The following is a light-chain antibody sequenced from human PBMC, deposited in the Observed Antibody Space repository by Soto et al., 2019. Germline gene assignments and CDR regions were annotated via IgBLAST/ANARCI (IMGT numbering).Light chain of an antibody. CDR3: QAWDSTNVV. Sequence: SYELTQRPSVSVSPGQTASITCSGENLGDKYVCWYQQKPGQSPVLVIFQDTKRPSGIPERFSGSNSGNTASLTISGTQSMDEAAYFCQAWDSTNVVFGGGTKLTVL. J-gene: IGLJ2*01. CDR1: NLGDKY. V-gene: IGLV3-1*01. CDR2: QDT.